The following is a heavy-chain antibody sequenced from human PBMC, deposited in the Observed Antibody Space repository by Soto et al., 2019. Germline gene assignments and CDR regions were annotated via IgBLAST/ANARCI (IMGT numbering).Heavy chain of an antibody. V-gene: IGHV1-18*01. CDR2: ISAYNGNT. CDR1: GYTFTRYA. Sequence: ASVKVSCKASGYTFTRYAMRWVRQAPGQRLEWMGWISAYNGNTNYAQKLQGRVTMTTDTSTSTAYMELRSLRSDDTAVYYCARDRGLYCSSTICQTYYYYYYMVVWCKGTTVSVFS. CDR3: ARDRGLYCSSTICQTYYYYYYMVV. D-gene: IGHD2-2*01. J-gene: IGHJ6*03.